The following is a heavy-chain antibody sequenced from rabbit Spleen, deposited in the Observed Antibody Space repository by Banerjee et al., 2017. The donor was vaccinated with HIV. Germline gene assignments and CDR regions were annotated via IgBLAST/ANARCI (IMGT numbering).Heavy chain of an antibody. J-gene: IGHJ4*01. CDR3: ARAGEGGDGYLNL. Sequence: QSLEESGGGLVKPGASLTLTCKASGFSFNSGYDMCWVRQAPGKGLEWIACIGAGSSGNTYYATWAKGRFTISKTSSTTVTLQMTSLTVADTATYFCARAGEGGDGYLNLWGQGTLVTVS. V-gene: IGHV1S40*01. D-gene: IGHD5-1*01. CDR1: GFSFNSGYD. CDR2: IGAGSSGNT.